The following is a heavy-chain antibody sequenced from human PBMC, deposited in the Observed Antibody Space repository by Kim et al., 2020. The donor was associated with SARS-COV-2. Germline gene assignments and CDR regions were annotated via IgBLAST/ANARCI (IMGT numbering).Heavy chain of an antibody. CDR2: IYHSGST. Sequence: SETLSLTCTVSGYSISSGYYWGWIRQPPGKGLEWIGSIYHSGSTYYNPSLKSRVTISVDTSKNQFSLKLSSVTAADTAVYYCARDVYNWNDGQAEGFDPWGQGTLVTVSS. V-gene: IGHV4-38-2*02. J-gene: IGHJ5*02. CDR3: ARDVYNWNDGQAEGFDP. D-gene: IGHD1-20*01. CDR1: GYSISSGYY.